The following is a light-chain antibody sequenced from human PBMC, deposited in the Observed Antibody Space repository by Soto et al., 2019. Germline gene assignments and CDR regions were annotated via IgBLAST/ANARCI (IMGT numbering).Light chain of an antibody. Sequence: VLTQSPATLSVSPGDRATLSCWASQTLDCRVAWYQQKPGQAPRLLIYSASAIATGVPARFSGYGSGTDFTLTISSLQSEDLGVYYCQQYKDWPTTFGQGTKVDIK. CDR2: SAS. J-gene: IGKJ1*01. CDR1: QTLDCR. V-gene: IGKV3-15*01. CDR3: QQYKDWPTT.